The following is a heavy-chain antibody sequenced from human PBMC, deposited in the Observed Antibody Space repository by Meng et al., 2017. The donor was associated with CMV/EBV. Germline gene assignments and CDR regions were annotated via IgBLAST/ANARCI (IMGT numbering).Heavy chain of an antibody. V-gene: IGHV3-30*02. CDR3: AKAPQMFLEWLSIDY. CDR1: GFRFSYYG. CDR2: VHYGGGTK. D-gene: IGHD3-3*01. Sequence: GGSLLSCAASGFRFSYYGMHWVRQAPGKGLEWVAFVHYGGGTKYYADSVKGRFTISRDNSKNTLYLQMNSLRPDDTAVYYCAKAPQMFLEWLSIDYWGQGTLVTVSS. J-gene: IGHJ4*02.